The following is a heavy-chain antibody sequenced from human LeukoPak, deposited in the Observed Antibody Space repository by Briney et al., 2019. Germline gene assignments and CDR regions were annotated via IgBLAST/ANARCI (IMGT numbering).Heavy chain of an antibody. Sequence: SETLSLTCTVSGGSISSYRWTWIRQPPGKGLEWIGHNSYSGSTNYNPSLKSRVTISVDMSKNQFPLRLRPVTAADTAVYYCARWMGHFDFWGQGTLVTVSS. J-gene: IGHJ4*02. CDR2: NSYSGST. CDR1: GGSISSYR. V-gene: IGHV4-59*08. D-gene: IGHD2-2*03. CDR3: ARWMGHFDF.